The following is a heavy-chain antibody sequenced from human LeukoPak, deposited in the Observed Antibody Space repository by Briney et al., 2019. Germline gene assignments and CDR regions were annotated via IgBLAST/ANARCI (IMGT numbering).Heavy chain of an antibody. J-gene: IGHJ4*02. D-gene: IGHD6-19*01. CDR2: ISTSSSSI. CDR1: GFTFSTYS. Sequence: GGSLRLSCAASGFTFSTYSMNWVRQAPGKGLEWVSSISTSSSSIYYADSVKGRFTISRDNAKNSLYPQMNSLRAEDTAVYYCARERSLDIPVAGTIFDYWGQGTLVTVSS. CDR3: ARERSLDIPVAGTIFDY. V-gene: IGHV3-21*01.